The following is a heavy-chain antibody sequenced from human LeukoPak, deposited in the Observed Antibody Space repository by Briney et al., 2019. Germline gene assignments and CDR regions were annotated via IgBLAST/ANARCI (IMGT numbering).Heavy chain of an antibody. Sequence: GESLKISCEAVGHRFTNHWIGWVRQRPGEGLEWMGIINLDDSETHYTPSFQDQVTFSLDKSTNTAYLQWRTLKASDTAMYYCARRPYSGSPNWFDPWGRGTLVTVSS. J-gene: IGHJ5*01. CDR2: INLDDSET. CDR1: GHRFTNHW. V-gene: IGHV5-51*01. CDR3: ARRPYSGSPNWFDP. D-gene: IGHD1-26*01.